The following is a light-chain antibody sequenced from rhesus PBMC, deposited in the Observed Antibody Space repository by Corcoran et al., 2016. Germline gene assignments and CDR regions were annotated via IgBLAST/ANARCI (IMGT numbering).Light chain of an antibody. J-gene: IGKJ1*01. CDR3: QQYSNWPRT. V-gene: IGKV3S9*01. CDR1: QSVSSY. Sequence: EIVMTQSPATLSLSPGARATLSCRASQSVSSYVAWYQQKPAQAPRLLIYGASSRATGIPDRFSGSGSGTDFTLTISSLEPEDFAVYYCQQYSNWPRTFGQGTKVEIK. CDR2: GAS.